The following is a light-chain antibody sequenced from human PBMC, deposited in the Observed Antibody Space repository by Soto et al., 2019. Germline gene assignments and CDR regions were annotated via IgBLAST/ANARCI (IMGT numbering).Light chain of an antibody. J-gene: IGKJ1*01. CDR3: QQYNSYSAT. CDR1: QTISSW. CDR2: KAS. Sequence: DIQMTQSPSTLSGSVGDRVTITCRASQTISSWLAWYQQKPGKAPKLLIYKASTLKSGVPSRFSGSGSGTEFTLTISSLQPDDFATYYCQQYNSYSATFGQGTKVEI. V-gene: IGKV1-5*03.